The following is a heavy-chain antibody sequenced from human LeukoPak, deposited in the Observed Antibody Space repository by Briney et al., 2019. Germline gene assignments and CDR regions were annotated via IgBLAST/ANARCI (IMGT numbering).Heavy chain of an antibody. CDR3: ARDRGIAEADSFDP. J-gene: IGHJ5*02. V-gene: IGHV1-18*01. Sequence: ASVKVSCKASGYTYTTDGISWVRQAPGQGVEWMGWIDTYSGKTNYTQKFQGRVTMTSDTSTSTAYMALRSLRSDDTAVYYCARDRGIAEADSFDPWGQGTLVTVSS. CDR2: IDTYSGKT. CDR1: GYTYTTDG. D-gene: IGHD6-13*01.